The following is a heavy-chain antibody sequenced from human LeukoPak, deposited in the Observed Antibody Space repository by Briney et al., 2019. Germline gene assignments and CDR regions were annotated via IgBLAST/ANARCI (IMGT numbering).Heavy chain of an antibody. Sequence: GASVKVSCKASGYTFTGYYMHWVRQAPGQGLEWMGWINPNSGGTNYAQKFQGRVTMTRDTSISTAYMELSRLRSDDTAVYYGATDGKRVGCDWVRGQRRGGWFDPWGQGTLVTVSS. CDR3: ATDGKRVGCDWVRGQRRGGWFDP. D-gene: IGHD3-10*01. CDR2: INPNSGGT. J-gene: IGHJ5*02. V-gene: IGHV1-2*02. CDR1: GYTFTGYY.